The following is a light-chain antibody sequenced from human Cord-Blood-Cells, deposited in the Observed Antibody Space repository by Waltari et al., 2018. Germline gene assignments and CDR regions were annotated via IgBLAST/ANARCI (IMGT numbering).Light chain of an antibody. CDR1: SSDVGGYNY. V-gene: IGLV2-14*01. Sequence: QSALTQPASVSGSPGQSITISCTGTSSDVGGYNYVSWYQQHPGKAPKRMIYDVSNRPSWVSNRFAGSKSGNTASLTISGLQAEDETDYYCSSYTSSSTLGVFGGGTKLTV. J-gene: IGLJ3*02. CDR2: DVS. CDR3: SSYTSSSTLGV.